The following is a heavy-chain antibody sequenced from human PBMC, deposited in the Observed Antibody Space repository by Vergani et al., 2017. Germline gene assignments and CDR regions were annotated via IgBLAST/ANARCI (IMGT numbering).Heavy chain of an antibody. CDR1: GFSIDNGYY. Sequence: QVQLQESGPGLVKPSETLSLTCAVSGFSIDNGYYWDWIRQPPGKGLEWIGSIYRTGRTHFNPSLKSRVTISVDTSNNHFSLRLNSLTAEDTAVYYCARGYCTNSICRGKVDSWGQGTLVTVSS. CDR3: ARGYCTNSICRGKVDS. J-gene: IGHJ4*02. D-gene: IGHD2-8*01. CDR2: IYRTGRT. V-gene: IGHV4-38-2*01.